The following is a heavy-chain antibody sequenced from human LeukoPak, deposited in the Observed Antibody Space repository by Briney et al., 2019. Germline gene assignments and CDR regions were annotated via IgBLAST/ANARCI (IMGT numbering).Heavy chain of an antibody. D-gene: IGHD3-3*01. CDR2: ISAYNGNT. J-gene: IGHJ4*02. CDR3: ARVAKFRFLEWLFADDY. Sequence: ASVKVSCKASGYTFTSYGISWVRQAPGQGLEWMGWISAYNGNTNYAQKLQGRVTMTTDTSTSTAYMELRSLRSDDTAVYYCARVAKFRFLEWLFADDYWGQGTLVTVSS. V-gene: IGHV1-18*01. CDR1: GYTFTSYG.